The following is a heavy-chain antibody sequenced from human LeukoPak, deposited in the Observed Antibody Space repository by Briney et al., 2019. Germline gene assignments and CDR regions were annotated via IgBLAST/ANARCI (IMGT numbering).Heavy chain of an antibody. CDR3: ARGKSRGSHIDY. CDR2: IYHSGST. J-gene: IGHJ4*02. Sequence: SETLSLTCTVSGYSISNDYYWGWIRQSPGKGLEWIGSIYHSGSTYYNPSLKSRVTISVDTSENQFSLKLSSVTAADTAVYYCARGKSRGSHIDYWGQGTLVTVSS. CDR1: GYSISNDYY. V-gene: IGHV4-38-2*02. D-gene: IGHD1-26*01.